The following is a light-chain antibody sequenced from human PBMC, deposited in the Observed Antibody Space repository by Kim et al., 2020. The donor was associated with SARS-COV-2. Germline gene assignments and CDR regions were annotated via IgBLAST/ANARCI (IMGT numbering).Light chain of an antibody. J-gene: IGKJ1*01. V-gene: IGKV4-1*01. Sequence: DIVMTQSPDSLALSLGERATINCKSSQSVLYSSKNKNYLAWYQQKPGQPPKLLIYWASTRESGVPDRFSGSGSGTDFTLTISSLQAEDVAVYYCQQYYKTPWTFGQGTKVDIK. CDR1: QSVLYSSKNKNY. CDR3: QQYYKTPWT. CDR2: WAS.